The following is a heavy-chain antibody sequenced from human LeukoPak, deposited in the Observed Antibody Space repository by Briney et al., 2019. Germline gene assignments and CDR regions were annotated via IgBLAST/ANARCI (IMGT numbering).Heavy chain of an antibody. CDR2: IRSKAYGGTT. J-gene: IGHJ4*02. CDR3: TRGSRRYNWNAFDY. CDR1: GFTFGDYA. D-gene: IGHD1-1*01. V-gene: IGHV3-49*04. Sequence: GGSLRLSCTASGFTFGDYAMSWVRQAPGKGLEWVGFIRSKAYGGTTEYAASVKGRFTISRDDSKSIAYLQMNSLKTEDTAVYYCTRGSRRYNWNAFDYWGQGILVTVSS.